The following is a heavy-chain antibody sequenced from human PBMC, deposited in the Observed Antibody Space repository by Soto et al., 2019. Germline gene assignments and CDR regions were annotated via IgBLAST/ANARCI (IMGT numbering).Heavy chain of an antibody. D-gene: IGHD3-16*01. J-gene: IGHJ6*02. V-gene: IGHV1-18*01. CDR2: ISGYNGNT. Sequence: QVQLVQSGGEVKKPGTSVKVSCKASGYTFTSYGISWVRQAPGQGLEWMGWISGYNGNTNYPQKYQGRVTMTTDTTTTTAYMALRSLSSDDTAVYYCARMGDVPYYYYGLDVWGPGTTVTVSS. CDR1: GYTFTSYG. CDR3: ARMGDVPYYYYGLDV.